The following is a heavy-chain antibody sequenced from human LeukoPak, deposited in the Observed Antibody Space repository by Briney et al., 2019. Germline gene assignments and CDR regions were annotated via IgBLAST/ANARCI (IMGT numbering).Heavy chain of an antibody. CDR1: GFTLSTHW. Sequence: GSLRLSCAASGFTLSTHWMHWVRQAPGKGLVWVSRINGDGTTTSYADSVKGRFTISRVNAKSTLCLEMDSLRAEDTAIYYCARRWYTGTYYYFDLWGQGTLVTVSS. D-gene: IGHD1-26*01. CDR2: INGDGTTT. J-gene: IGHJ4*02. V-gene: IGHV3-74*01. CDR3: ARRWYTGTYYYFDL.